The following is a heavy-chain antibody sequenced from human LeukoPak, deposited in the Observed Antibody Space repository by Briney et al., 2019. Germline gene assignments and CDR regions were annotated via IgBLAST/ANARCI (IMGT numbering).Heavy chain of an antibody. D-gene: IGHD1-14*01. CDR3: ARTGQDAFDI. Sequence: SETLSLTCTVSGGSISSSSYYWGWIRQPPGKGLEWIGSIYYSGSTYYNPSLKSRVTISVDTSKNQFSLKLSSVTAADTAVYYCARTGQDAFDIWGQGTMVTVSS. CDR2: IYYSGST. J-gene: IGHJ3*02. V-gene: IGHV4-39*01. CDR1: GGSISSSSYY.